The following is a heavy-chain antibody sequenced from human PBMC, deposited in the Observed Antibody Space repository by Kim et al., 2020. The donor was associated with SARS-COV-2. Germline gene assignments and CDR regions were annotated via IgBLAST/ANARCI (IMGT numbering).Heavy chain of an antibody. CDR2: ISGSGGST. V-gene: IGHV3-23*01. J-gene: IGHJ3*02. D-gene: IGHD2-15*01. Sequence: GGSLRLSCAASGFTFSSYAMSWVRQAPGKGLEWVSAISGSGGSTYYADSVKGRFTISRDNSKNTLYLQMNRLRAEDTAVYYCAKDLGCCSGGSCYGDAFDIWGQGTMVTVSS. CDR1: GFTFSSYA. CDR3: AKDLGCCSGGSCYGDAFDI.